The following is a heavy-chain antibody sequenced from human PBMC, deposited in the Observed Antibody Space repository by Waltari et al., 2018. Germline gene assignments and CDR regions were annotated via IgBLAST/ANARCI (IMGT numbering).Heavy chain of an antibody. V-gene: IGHV4-59*01. CDR2: IYYSVST. CDR1: GGPIISSS. D-gene: IGHD4-17*01. Sequence: QAQLQASGHGLVKPSNTLSPTCPAAGGPIISSSWTWSGTPPGKGLEWIGYIYYSVSTNYNPSLKSRVTISVDTSKNQFSLKLTSVTAADTAVYYCARVVGTVTTFAFDMWGQGTMVTVSS. J-gene: IGHJ3*02. CDR3: ARVVGTVTTFAFDM.